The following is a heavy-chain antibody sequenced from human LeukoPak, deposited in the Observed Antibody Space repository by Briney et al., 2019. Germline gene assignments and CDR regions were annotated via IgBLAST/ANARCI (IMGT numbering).Heavy chain of an antibody. CDR3: AKVKGGGAAAGTYYFDY. CDR2: ISGSGGST. V-gene: IGHV3-23*01. CDR1: GFTFSSYA. Sequence: GGSLRLSCAASGFTFSSYAMSWVRQAPGKGLEWVSAISGSGGSTYHADSVKGRFTISRDNSKNTLYLQMNSLRAEDTALHYCAKVKGGGAAAGTYYFDYWGQGTLVTVSS. J-gene: IGHJ4*02. D-gene: IGHD6-13*01.